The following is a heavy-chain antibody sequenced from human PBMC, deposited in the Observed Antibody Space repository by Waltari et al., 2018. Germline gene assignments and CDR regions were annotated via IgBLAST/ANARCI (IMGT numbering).Heavy chain of an antibody. D-gene: IGHD6-19*01. CDR1: GYTFTGYY. Sequence: QVQLVQSGAEVKKPGASVKVSCKASGYTFTGYYMHWVRPAPGQGLEWMGWINPNSGGTNYAQKFQGRVTMTRDTSISTAYMELSRLRSDDTAVYYCARGAYSSGWYVDYYYYGMDVWGQGTTVTVSS. V-gene: IGHV1-2*02. CDR3: ARGAYSSGWYVDYYYYGMDV. J-gene: IGHJ6*02. CDR2: INPNSGGT.